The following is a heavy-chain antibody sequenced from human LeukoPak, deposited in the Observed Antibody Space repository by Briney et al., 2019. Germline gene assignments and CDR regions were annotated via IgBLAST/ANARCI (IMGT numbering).Heavy chain of an antibody. CDR1: GGSISSYY. J-gene: IGHJ6*02. V-gene: IGHV4-59*06. Sequence: KASETLSLTCTVSGGSISSYYWSWIRQHPGKGLEWIGYIYYSGSTYYNPSLKSRVTISVDTSKDQFSLKLSSVTAADTAVYYCARSPPGYSSGWYSNYYYGMDVWGQGTTVTVSS. D-gene: IGHD6-19*01. CDR3: ARSPPGYSSGWYSNYYYGMDV. CDR2: IYYSGST.